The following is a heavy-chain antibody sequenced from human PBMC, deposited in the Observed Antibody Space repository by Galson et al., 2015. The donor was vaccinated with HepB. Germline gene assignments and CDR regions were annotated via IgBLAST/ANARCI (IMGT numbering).Heavy chain of an antibody. Sequence: SLRLSCAASGFIFSSFGMYWVRQAPGKGLEWLAAISYDGNNEYYVDSMKGRFTISRDNSKNTLYLLLNSLRVEDTAVYYCAEEHRYGYSYFDYWGQGTLVTVPS. D-gene: IGHD5-18*01. J-gene: IGHJ4*02. CDR1: GFIFSSFG. CDR2: ISYDGNNE. CDR3: AEEHRYGYSYFDY. V-gene: IGHV3-30*18.